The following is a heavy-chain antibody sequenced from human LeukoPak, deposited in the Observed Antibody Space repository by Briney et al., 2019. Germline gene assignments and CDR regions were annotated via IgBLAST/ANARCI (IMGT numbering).Heavy chain of an antibody. CDR2: INPSGGST. Sequence: GASVKVSCKASGYTFTSYYMHWVRQAPGQGLEWMGIINPSGGSTSYAQKFQGRVTMTRDTSTSTVYMELSSLRSEDTAVYYCAIPYYGSGASNWFDPWGQGTLVTVSS. CDR3: AIPYYGSGASNWFDP. V-gene: IGHV1-46*01. D-gene: IGHD3-10*01. J-gene: IGHJ5*02. CDR1: GYTFTSYY.